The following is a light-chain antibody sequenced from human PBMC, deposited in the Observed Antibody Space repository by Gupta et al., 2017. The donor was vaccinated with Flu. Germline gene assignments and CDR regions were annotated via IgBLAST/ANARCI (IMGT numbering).Light chain of an antibody. J-gene: IGKJ3*01. CDR1: QSVRSY. CDR2: DAS. Sequence: EIVLTQSPATLSLSPGERATLSCRASQSVRSYLAWYQQKPGQAPRLLIYDASNRYTGIPARFSGSGYGTDLTLTISSREPEEFAVYYCQQRSNWPPFTFGHGTKVDIK. V-gene: IGKV3-11*01. CDR3: QQRSNWPPFT.